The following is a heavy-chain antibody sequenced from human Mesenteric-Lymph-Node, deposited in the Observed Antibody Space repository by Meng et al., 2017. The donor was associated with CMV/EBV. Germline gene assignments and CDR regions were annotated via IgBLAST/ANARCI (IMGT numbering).Heavy chain of an antibody. CDR2: INPNSGGT. Sequence: ASVKVSCKASGYTFTGYYMHWVRQAPGQGLEWMGWINPNSGGTNYAQKFQGRVTMTRDTSISTAYMELSRLRSDDTAVYYCAAPYSSSSSAFDIWGQGTMVTVSS. CDR3: AAPYSSSSSAFDI. D-gene: IGHD6-6*01. J-gene: IGHJ3*02. CDR1: GYTFTGYY. V-gene: IGHV1-2*02.